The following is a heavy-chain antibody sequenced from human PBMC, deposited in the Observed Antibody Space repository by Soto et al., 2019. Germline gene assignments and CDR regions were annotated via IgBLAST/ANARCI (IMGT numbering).Heavy chain of an antibody. CDR3: ARGQLAYQLLCDY. CDR1: GGTFSSYA. Sequence: QVQLVQSGAEVKKPGSSVKVSCKASGGTFSSYAISWVRQAPGQGLEWMGGFIPIFGTENYTQMFQGRVTITADESTSTAYMELSSLSSEDTAVYYCARGQLAYQLLCDYWGQGTLVTVSS. V-gene: IGHV1-69*12. CDR2: FIPIFGTE. D-gene: IGHD2-2*01. J-gene: IGHJ4*02.